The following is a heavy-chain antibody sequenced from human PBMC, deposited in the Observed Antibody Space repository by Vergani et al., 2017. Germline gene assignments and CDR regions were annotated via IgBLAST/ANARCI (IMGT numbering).Heavy chain of an antibody. J-gene: IGHJ5*02. CDR3: GKVADFYGLWSRLLDL. CDR2: MYHSGST. Sequence: QVRLQESGPGLVKPSETLSLTCSVSGGSMSGYYWSWIRQPPGKELEWIGYMYHSGSTNYNPSLETRVTISGDTSKNQFSLKLNSVTAADTAVYYCGKVADFYGLWSRLLDLWGQGSLVTVSS. V-gene: IGHV4-59*01. D-gene: IGHD3-10*01. CDR1: GGSMSGYY.